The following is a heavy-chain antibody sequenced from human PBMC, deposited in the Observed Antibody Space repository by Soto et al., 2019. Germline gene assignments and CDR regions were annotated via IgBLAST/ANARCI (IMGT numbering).Heavy chain of an antibody. Sequence: QVQLQESGPGLVKPSQTLSLTCTVSGGSISSGGYYWTWIRQHPGKGLEWIGYNYYSGITYYNPSLNSRVTLSLDTSKTQPSLKRSSVTAEDAAVYYCARGSSIAGLYYGMDVWGHGTTVTVSS. CDR3: ARGSSIAGLYYGMDV. V-gene: IGHV4-31*03. CDR1: GGSISSGGYY. J-gene: IGHJ6*02. D-gene: IGHD6-6*01. CDR2: NYYSGIT.